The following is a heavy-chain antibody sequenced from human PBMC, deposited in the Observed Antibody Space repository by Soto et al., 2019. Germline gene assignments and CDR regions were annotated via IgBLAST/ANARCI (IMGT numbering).Heavy chain of an antibody. CDR1: GYTFTSYG. V-gene: IGHV1-18*01. CDR3: ARASGSSYRFDP. CDR2: ISAYNGNT. Sequence: ASVKVSCKASGYTFTSYGISWVRQAPGQGLEWMGWISAYNGNTNYAQKLQGRVAMTIDTSTTTVYMELRSLTSDDTAVYYCARASGSSYRFDPWGQGTLVTVSS. D-gene: IGHD1-26*01. J-gene: IGHJ5*02.